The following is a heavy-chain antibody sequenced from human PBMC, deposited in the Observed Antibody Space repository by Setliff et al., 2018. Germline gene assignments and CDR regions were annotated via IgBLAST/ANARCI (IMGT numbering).Heavy chain of an antibody. CDR2: VFTATDDT. CDR3: VRQDILTGYYAFDY. V-gene: IGHV1-2*06. D-gene: IGHD3-9*01. Sequence: ASVKVSCKTSGYSFTKYFLHWVRQVPGQGLEWMGRVFTATDDTQFRTEFQGRVSVTRDTSMSTTYMELSGLRSDDTAVYYCVRQDILTGYYAFDYWGQGTLVTVSS. J-gene: IGHJ4*02. CDR1: GYSFTKYF.